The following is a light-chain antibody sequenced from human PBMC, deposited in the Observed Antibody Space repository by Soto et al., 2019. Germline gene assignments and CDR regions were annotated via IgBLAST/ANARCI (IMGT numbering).Light chain of an antibody. CDR2: NVS. CDR1: SSDVGGYNN. V-gene: IGLV2-11*01. Sequence: QSALAQPRSVSGSPGQSVTISCTGSSSDVGGYNNLSWYQHHPGTAPKLMIYNVSKRPSGVPHRFSRSKSGNTASLSTSGLQGEDEADYNSCSYAGSYTSLYVFGTGTKFIVL. CDR3: CSYAGSYTSLYV. J-gene: IGLJ1*01.